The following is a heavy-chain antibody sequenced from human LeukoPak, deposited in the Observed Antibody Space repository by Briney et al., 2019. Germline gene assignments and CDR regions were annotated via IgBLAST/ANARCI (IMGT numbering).Heavy chain of an antibody. J-gene: IGHJ4*02. CDR3: ARDGGSLDY. D-gene: IGHD3-16*01. CDR1: GFTYSSHS. V-gene: IGHV3-21*01. Sequence: GGSLRFSCAASGFTYSSHSMDWVRQAPGKGLEWVSSISSSSSYIYYADSVKVRFTISRDNAKNSLYLQMNSLRAEDTAVYYCARDGGSLDYWGQGTLVTVSS. CDR2: ISSSSSYI.